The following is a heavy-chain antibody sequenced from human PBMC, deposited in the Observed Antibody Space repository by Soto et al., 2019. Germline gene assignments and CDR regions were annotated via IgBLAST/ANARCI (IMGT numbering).Heavy chain of an antibody. CDR1: GFPLSKSRMG. CDR2: IYWDDDK. J-gene: IGHJ4*02. V-gene: IGHV2-5*02. CDR3: AHRRGKVGSLDC. Sequence: AEPGNAEQPLALNCTLAGFPLSKSRMGVGWIRQPPGKALEWLALIYWDDDKRYSPSLKSRLTITKDTSKNQVVLTMTNMDPVDTATYYCAHRRGKVGSLDCWGQGTLVTVSS. D-gene: IGHD2-15*01.